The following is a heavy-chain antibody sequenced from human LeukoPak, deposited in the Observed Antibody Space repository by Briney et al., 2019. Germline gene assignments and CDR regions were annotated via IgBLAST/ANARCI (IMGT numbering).Heavy chain of an antibody. CDR2: ISSSSSYI. Sequence: KTGGSLRLSCAASGSTFSSYSMNWVRQAPGKGLEWVSSISSSSSYIYYADSVKGRFTISRDNAKNSLYLQMNSLRAEDTAVYYCARVGVVAATDWGQGTLVTVSS. J-gene: IGHJ4*02. CDR1: GSTFSSYS. D-gene: IGHD2-15*01. V-gene: IGHV3-21*01. CDR3: ARVGVVAATD.